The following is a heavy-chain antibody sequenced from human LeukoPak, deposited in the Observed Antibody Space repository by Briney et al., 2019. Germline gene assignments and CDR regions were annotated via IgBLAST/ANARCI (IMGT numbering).Heavy chain of an antibody. V-gene: IGHV3-23*01. CDR3: AKDVTPFTMIVVVMSAFDI. CDR1: GLTFSSYG. CDR2: ISGSGGST. Sequence: PGGSLRLSCAVTGLTFSSYGMNWIRQAPGKGLEWVSAISGSGGSTYYADSVKGRFTISRDNSKNTLYLQMNSLRAEDTAVYYCAKDVTPFTMIVVVMSAFDIWGQGTMVTVSS. J-gene: IGHJ3*02. D-gene: IGHD3-22*01.